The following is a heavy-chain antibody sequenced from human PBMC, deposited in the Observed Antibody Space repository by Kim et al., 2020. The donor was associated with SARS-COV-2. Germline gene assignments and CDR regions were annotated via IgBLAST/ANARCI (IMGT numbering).Heavy chain of an antibody. CDR2: ISSSSSYT. V-gene: IGHV3-11*05. J-gene: IGHJ6*02. CDR1: GFTFSDYY. D-gene: IGHD6-6*01. Sequence: GGSLRLSCAASGFTFSDYYMSWIRQAPGKGLEWVSYISSSSSYTNYADSVKGRFTISRDNAKNSLYLQMNSLRAEDTAVYYCARDISEQLVQFLHSQYYYYGMDVWGQGTTVTVSS. CDR3: ARDISEQLVQFLHSQYYYYGMDV.